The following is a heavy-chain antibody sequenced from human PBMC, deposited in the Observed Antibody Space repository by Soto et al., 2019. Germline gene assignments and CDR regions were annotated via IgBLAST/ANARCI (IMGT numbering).Heavy chain of an antibody. V-gene: IGHV1-24*01. CDR1: GYTLTELS. J-gene: IGHJ6*03. Sequence: ASVKVSCKVSGYTLTELSMHWVRQAPGKGLEWMGGFDPEDGETIYAQKFQGRVTMTEDTSTDTTYMELSSLRSEDTAVYYCAKDLRASAPTNDYYYMDVWGKGTTVTVSS. D-gene: IGHD5-12*01. CDR2: FDPEDGET. CDR3: AKDLRASAPTNDYYYMDV.